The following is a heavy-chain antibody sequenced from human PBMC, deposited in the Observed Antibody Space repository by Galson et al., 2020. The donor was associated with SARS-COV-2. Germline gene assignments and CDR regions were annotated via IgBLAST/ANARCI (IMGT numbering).Heavy chain of an antibody. CDR1: GFTFSSYA. D-gene: IGHD1-26*01. Sequence: QAGGSLSLSCAASGFTFSSYAMHWVRQAPGKGLEWVAVISYDGSNKYYADSVKGRFTISRDNSKNTLYLQMNSLRAEDTAVYYCASALLWGLDYWGQGTLVTVSS. CDR2: ISYDGSNK. J-gene: IGHJ4*02. V-gene: IGHV3-30*04. CDR3: ASALLWGLDY.